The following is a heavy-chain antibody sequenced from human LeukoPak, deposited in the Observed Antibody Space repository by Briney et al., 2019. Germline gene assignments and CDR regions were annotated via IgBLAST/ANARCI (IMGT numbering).Heavy chain of an antibody. Sequence: GGSLRLSCAASGFTFSSYAMSWVSQAPGKGLEWVSSISSSSSYIYYADSVKGRFTISRDNAKNSLYLQMNSLRAEDTAVYYCARLTITSGWYEDFWGQGTLVTVSS. CDR2: ISSSSSYI. J-gene: IGHJ4*02. CDR1: GFTFSSYA. CDR3: ARLTITSGWYEDF. V-gene: IGHV3-21*04. D-gene: IGHD6-19*01.